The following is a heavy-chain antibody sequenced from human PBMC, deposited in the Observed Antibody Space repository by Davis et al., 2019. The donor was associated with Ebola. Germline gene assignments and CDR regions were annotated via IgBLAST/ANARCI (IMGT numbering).Heavy chain of an antibody. D-gene: IGHD6-6*01. CDR1: GFTFSSYS. CDR3: ARAEVAARHDYYYYYGMDV. V-gene: IGHV3-66*01. CDR2: IYSGGST. J-gene: IGHJ6*01. Sequence: GESLKISCAASGFTFSSYSMNWVRQAPGKGLEWVSVIYSGGSTYYADSVKGRFTISRDNSKNTLYLQMNSLRAEDTAVYYCARAEVAARHDYYYYYGMDVWGQGTTVTVSS.